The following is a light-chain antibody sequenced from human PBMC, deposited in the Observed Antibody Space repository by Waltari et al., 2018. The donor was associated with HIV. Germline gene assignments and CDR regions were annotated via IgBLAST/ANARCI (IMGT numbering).Light chain of an antibody. CDR2: EVS. J-gene: IGLJ2*01. CDR3: CSYTAIHTLI. V-gene: IGLV2-11*01. Sequence: QSALTQPRSVSGSPGPSVTISCPGTSSDVGGYNSVSWYQQHPGKAPKLLIYEVSKWPSGVSSRFSGSKSGNTASLTISGRQAEDEANYYCCSYTAIHTLIFGGGTKLTVL. CDR1: SSDVGGYNS.